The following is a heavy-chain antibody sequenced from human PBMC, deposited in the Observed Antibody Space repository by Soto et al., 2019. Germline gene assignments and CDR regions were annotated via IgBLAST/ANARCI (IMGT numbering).Heavy chain of an antibody. J-gene: IGHJ4*02. CDR1: GFNFSSYV. V-gene: IGHV3-33*01. CDR2: XXYDGGNK. D-gene: IGHD6-19*01. CDR3: ARDGQWLPRDGLRSSYYFDY. Sequence: QVQLVESGGGVVQPGRSLRLSCAASGFNFSSYVMHWVRQXXGXXXXXXXXXXYDGGNKYYADSVKGRFTISRDNSKNTLYLQMNSLRAEDTAVYXCARDGQWLPRDGLRSSYYFDYWGQGTLVTVSS.